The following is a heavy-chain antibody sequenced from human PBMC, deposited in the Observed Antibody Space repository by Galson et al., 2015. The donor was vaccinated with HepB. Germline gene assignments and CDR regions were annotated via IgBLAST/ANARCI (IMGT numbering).Heavy chain of an antibody. CDR3: ARDWGATSVAFDS. V-gene: IGHV3-21*01. Sequence: SLRLSCAASGFTFSSYTMNWVRQAPGKGPEWVSSIDVSSIYIYYADSVKGRFTISRDNAKNSLYLQMNSLRAEDTAVYYCARDWGATSVAFDSWGQGTLVTVSS. J-gene: IGHJ4*02. CDR1: GFTFSSYT. D-gene: IGHD1-26*01. CDR2: IDVSSIYI.